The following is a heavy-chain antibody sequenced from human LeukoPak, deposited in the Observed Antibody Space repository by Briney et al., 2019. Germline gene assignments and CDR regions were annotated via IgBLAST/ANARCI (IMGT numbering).Heavy chain of an antibody. CDR3: ARHRRADFRPGGPIDY. CDR2: IYYTGSI. V-gene: IGHV4-39*01. D-gene: IGHD3-3*01. CDR1: GGSISSSSYY. Sequence: SETLSLTCTVSGGSISSSSYYWDWIRQPPGKGLEWIVSIYYTGSIYYNPSLKSRVTISVDTSKNQFSLNVNSVTAADTAVYYCARHRRADFRPGGPIDYWGQGTLVTVSS. J-gene: IGHJ4*02.